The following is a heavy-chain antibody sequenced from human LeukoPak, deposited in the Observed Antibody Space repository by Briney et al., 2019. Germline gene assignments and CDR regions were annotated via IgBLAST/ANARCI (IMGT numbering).Heavy chain of an antibody. D-gene: IGHD2-2*03. CDR3: ARAPAWIAPNPNNWFDP. CDR2: INPNSGGT. V-gene: IGHV1-2*02. J-gene: IGHJ5*02. CDR1: GYTFTGYY. Sequence: ASVKVSCKASGYTFTGYYMHWVRQAPGQGLEWMGWINPNSGGTNYAQKFQGRVTMTRDTSISTAYMELSRLRSDDTAVYYCARAPAWIAPNPNNWFDPWGQGTLVTVSP.